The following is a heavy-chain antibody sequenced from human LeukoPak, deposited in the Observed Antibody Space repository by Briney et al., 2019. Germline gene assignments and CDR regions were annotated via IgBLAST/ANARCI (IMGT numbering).Heavy chain of an antibody. CDR2: IKQDGSEK. Sequence: PGGSLRLSCAASGFTFSSYWMSWVRQAPGRGLEWVANIKQDGSEKNYVDSVKGRFTISRDNAKNSLYLQMNSLRAEDTAVYYCARGRTMIVFSETDYWGQGTQVTVSS. V-gene: IGHV3-7*01. CDR3: ARGRTMIVFSETDY. D-gene: IGHD3-22*01. CDR1: GFTFSSYW. J-gene: IGHJ4*02.